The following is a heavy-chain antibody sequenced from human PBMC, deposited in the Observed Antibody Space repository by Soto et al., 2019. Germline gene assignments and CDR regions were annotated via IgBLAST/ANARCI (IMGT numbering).Heavy chain of an antibody. J-gene: IGHJ6*02. CDR1: GFTFSSYW. V-gene: IGHV3-7*05. D-gene: IGHD3-3*01. Sequence: GGSLRLSCAASGFTFSSYWMSWVRQAPGKGLEWVANIKQDGSKKYYVDSVKGRFTISRDNAKNSLYLQMNSLRAEDTGVYYCAKGARGITIFGVVYGMDVWGQGTTVTVSS. CDR2: IKQDGSKK. CDR3: AKGARGITIFGVVYGMDV.